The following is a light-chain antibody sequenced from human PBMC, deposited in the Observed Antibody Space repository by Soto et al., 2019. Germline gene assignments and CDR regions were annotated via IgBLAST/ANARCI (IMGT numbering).Light chain of an antibody. J-gene: IGKJ1*01. CDR1: QSISSW. CDR2: EAS. V-gene: IGKV1-5*03. Sequence: DIQMTQSPSPPSASVGDRVTITCRASQSISSWLAWYQQKPGKAPKLLIYEASNLQSGVPSRFSGSGSGTKFTLTISSLQPDDFATYYCQQYNSYLWTFGQGTKVDIK. CDR3: QQYNSYLWT.